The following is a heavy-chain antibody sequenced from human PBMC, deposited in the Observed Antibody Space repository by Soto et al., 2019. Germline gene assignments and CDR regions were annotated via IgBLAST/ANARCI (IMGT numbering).Heavy chain of an antibody. J-gene: IGHJ4*02. D-gene: IGHD6-6*01. CDR3: ARLYGSSLFDY. Sequence: SETLSLTCTVSGGSISSRGYYWGRIQQPPGEGLEWIGTIYYSVSTYYNPSLQSRVTISVDTSKNQFSLKLSSVTAADTAVYYCARLYGSSLFDYWGQGTLVTVSS. CDR1: GGSISSRGYY. CDR2: IYYSVST. V-gene: IGHV4-39*01.